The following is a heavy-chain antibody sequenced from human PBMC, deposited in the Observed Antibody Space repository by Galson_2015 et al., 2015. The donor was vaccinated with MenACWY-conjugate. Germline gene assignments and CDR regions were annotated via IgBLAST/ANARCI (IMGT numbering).Heavy chain of an antibody. CDR1: GFTFSSYS. CDR3: ARGGDFDFGYYYGMDV. J-gene: IGHJ6*02. Sequence: SLRLSCAASGFTFSSYSMNWVRQAPGKGLEWVSSISSSSSYIYYADSVKGRFTISRDNAKNSLYLQMNSLRAEDTAVYYCARGGDFDFGYYYGMDVWGQGTTVTVSS. CDR2: ISSSSSYI. V-gene: IGHV3-21*01. D-gene: IGHD3-9*01.